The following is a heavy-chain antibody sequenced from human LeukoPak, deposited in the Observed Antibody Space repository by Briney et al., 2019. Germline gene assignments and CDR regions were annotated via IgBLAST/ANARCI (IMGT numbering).Heavy chain of an antibody. Sequence: PGGSLRLSCAASGFTFRNYAMNWVRQAPGKGLEWVSSIGATSGSTYYADSVKGRFTISRDNSKNTLYLQMNSLRAEDTALYYCAIAAYGDYVNYFDPWGQGTLVTVSS. J-gene: IGHJ5*02. V-gene: IGHV3-23*01. CDR2: IGATSGST. CDR1: GFTFRNYA. CDR3: AIAAYGDYVNYFDP. D-gene: IGHD4-17*01.